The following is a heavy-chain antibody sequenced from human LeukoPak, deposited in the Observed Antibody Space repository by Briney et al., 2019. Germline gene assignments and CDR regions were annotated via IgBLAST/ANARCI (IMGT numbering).Heavy chain of an antibody. CDR3: ARVGHYWFDP. CDR2: IYHSGRT. V-gene: IGHV4-4*02. J-gene: IGHJ5*02. CDR1: GGSISSPNW. D-gene: IGHD1-26*01. Sequence: SETLSLTCAVSGGSISSPNWWTWVRQPPGKGLEWIGEIYHSGRTNSNPSLESRVIMSVDKSKNQFSLKLTSVTAADTAVYYCARVGHYWFDPWGQGTLVTVSS.